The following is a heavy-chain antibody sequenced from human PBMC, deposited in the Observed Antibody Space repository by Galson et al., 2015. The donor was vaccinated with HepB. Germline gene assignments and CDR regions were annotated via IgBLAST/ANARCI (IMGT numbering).Heavy chain of an antibody. CDR3: ARFPHSSSWDDSYYYMDV. CDR1: GFSLSTYD. CDR2: MDPNSGNT. J-gene: IGHJ6*03. V-gene: IGHV1-8*01. D-gene: IGHD6-13*01. Sequence: SVKVSCKASGFSLSTYDTNWVRQATGQGLEWLGWMDPNSGNTGYAQKFQGRITMTRNTSISKAYMELRSLRSEDTAVYYCARFPHSSSWDDSYYYMDVWGKGTTVTVSS.